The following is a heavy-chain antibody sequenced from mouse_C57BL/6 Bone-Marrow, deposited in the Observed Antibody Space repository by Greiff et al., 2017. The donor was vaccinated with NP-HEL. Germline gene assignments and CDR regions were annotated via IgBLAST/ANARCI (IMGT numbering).Heavy chain of an antibody. CDR3: ARNYGSSYPPWFAY. CDR1: GYAFSSYW. CDR2: IYPGDGDT. J-gene: IGHJ3*01. V-gene: IGHV1-80*01. Sequence: QVQLQQSGAELVKPGASVKISCKASGYAFSSYWMNWVKQRPGKGLEWIGQIYPGDGDTNYNGKFKGKATLTADKSSSTAYMQLSSLTSEDSAVYVCARNYGSSYPPWFAYWGQGTLVTVSA. D-gene: IGHD1-1*01.